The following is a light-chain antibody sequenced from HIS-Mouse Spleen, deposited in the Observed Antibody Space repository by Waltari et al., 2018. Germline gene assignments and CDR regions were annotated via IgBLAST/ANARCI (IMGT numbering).Light chain of an antibody. CDR2: RNN. Sequence: QSVLTQPPSASGTPGQRFTISSSGSSSNLGSNYEYWYQHLPGTAPKLPIYRNNQRPSGVPDRFSGSTSGTSASLAISGLRSEDEADYYCAAWDDSLSGLYVFGTGTKVTVL. CDR3: AAWDDSLSGLYV. CDR1: SSNLGSNY. V-gene: IGLV1-47*01. J-gene: IGLJ1*01.